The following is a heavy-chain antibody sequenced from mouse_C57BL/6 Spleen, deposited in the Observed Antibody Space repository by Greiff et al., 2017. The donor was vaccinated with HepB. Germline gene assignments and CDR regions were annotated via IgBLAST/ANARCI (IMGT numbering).Heavy chain of an antibody. Sequence: QVQLQQSGPELVKPGASVKISCKASGYAFSSSWMNWVKQRPGKGLEWIGRIYPGDGDTNYNGKFKGKATLTADKSSGTAYMQLSSLTSEDSAVYFCATYDYEVAYWGQGTLVTVSA. V-gene: IGHV1-82*01. D-gene: IGHD2-4*01. CDR2: IYPGDGDT. J-gene: IGHJ3*01. CDR1: GYAFSSSW. CDR3: ATYDYEVAY.